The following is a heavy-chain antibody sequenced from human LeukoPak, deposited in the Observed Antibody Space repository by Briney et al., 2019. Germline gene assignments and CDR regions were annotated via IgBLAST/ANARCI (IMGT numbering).Heavy chain of an antibody. Sequence: SETLSLTCTVSGGSISSGGYYWSWIRQHPGKGLGWIGYIYYSGSTYYNPSLKCRVTISVDTSKNQFSLKLSSVTAADTAVYYCARGQWCCSSGWSLSYYFDYWGQGTLVTVSS. J-gene: IGHJ4*02. CDR2: IYYSGST. D-gene: IGHD6-19*01. V-gene: IGHV4-31*03. CDR1: GGSISSGGYY. CDR3: ARGQWCCSSGWSLSYYFDY.